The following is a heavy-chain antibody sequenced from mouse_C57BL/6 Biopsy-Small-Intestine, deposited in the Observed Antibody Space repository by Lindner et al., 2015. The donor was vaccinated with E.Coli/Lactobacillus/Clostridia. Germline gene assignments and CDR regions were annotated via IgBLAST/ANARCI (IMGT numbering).Heavy chain of an antibody. J-gene: IGHJ2*01. CDR3: ARTGSYFDY. CDR2: IYPGDGDT. Sequence: VQLQESGPELVKPGASVKISCKASGYPFSSSWMNWVKQRPGKGLEWIGRIYPGDGDTNYNGKFKGKATLTADKSSSTAYIQLSSLTSEDSAVYFCARTGSYFDYWGQGTTLTVSS. CDR1: GYPFSSSW. V-gene: IGHV1-82*01.